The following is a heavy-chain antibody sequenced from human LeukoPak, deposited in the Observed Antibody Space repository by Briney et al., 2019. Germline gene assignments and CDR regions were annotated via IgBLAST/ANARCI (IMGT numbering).Heavy chain of an antibody. D-gene: IGHD3-10*01. Sequence: GRSLRLSCAASGFTFSSYGMHWVRQAPGKGLEWMALISYDGSIKYYADSVKGRFTISRDNSKNTLYLQMNSLRAEDAAVYYCAKDGPNSWFGEATWGQGTLVTVSS. CDR1: GFTFSSYG. V-gene: IGHV3-30*18. CDR2: ISYDGSIK. CDR3: AKDGPNSWFGEAT. J-gene: IGHJ5*02.